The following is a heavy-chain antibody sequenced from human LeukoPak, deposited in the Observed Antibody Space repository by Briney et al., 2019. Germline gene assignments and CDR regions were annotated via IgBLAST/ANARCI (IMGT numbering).Heavy chain of an antibody. D-gene: IGHD1-26*01. CDR2: IYSDGTT. V-gene: IGHV4-38-2*02. CDR3: AKHRGSFFEAFDI. J-gene: IGHJ3*02. CDR1: GYSISSGYY. Sequence: SETLSLTCTVSGYSISSGYYWGWIRQPPGQGLEWIGSIYSDGTTYYNPSLKSRVSISADTSKNHFSLWLSSVTAADMAVYYCAKHRGSFFEAFDIWGQGTAVSVSS.